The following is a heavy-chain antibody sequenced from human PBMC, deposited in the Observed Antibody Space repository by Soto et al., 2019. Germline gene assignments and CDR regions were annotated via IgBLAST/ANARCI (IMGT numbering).Heavy chain of an antibody. V-gene: IGHV3-23*01. J-gene: IGHJ6*02. D-gene: IGHD6-13*01. CDR1: GFAFSTYA. CDR2: ISGSGGSS. Sequence: GGSLRLSCAAAGFAFSTYAMTWVRQAPGKGLEWVSVISGSGGSSYYAASVKGRFTISRDNSKNTLFLQMDGLRAEDTAVYYCAKVTKRAAAGRYEYYKYGMDVWGQGTTVTVSS. CDR3: AKVTKRAAAGRYEYYKYGMDV.